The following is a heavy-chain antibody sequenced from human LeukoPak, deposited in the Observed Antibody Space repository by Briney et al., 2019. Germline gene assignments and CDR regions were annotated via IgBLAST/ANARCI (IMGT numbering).Heavy chain of an antibody. CDR1: GGSFSGYY. CDR3: ARRNSYYYGSGSLDY. J-gene: IGHJ4*02. D-gene: IGHD3-10*01. Sequence: SETLSLTCAVYGGSFSGYYWSWIRQPPGKGLEWIGEINHSGSTNYNPSLKSRVTISVDTSKNQFSLKLSSVTAADTAVYYCARRNSYYYGSGSLDYWGQGTLVTVSS. V-gene: IGHV4-34*01. CDR2: INHSGST.